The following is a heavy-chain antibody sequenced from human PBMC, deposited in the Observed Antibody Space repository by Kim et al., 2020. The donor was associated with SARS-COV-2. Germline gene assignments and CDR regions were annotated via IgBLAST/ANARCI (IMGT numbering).Heavy chain of an antibody. V-gene: IGHV1-69*13. J-gene: IGHJ6*02. CDR2: IIPIFGTA. Sequence: SVKVSCKASGGTFSSYAISWVRQAPGQGLEWMGGIIPIFGTANYAQKFQGRVTITADESTSTAYMELSSLRSEDTAVYYCARKLRYFDWLSNEYYYGMDVWGQGTTVTVSS. CDR3: ARKLRYFDWLSNEYYYGMDV. D-gene: IGHD3-9*01. CDR1: GGTFSSYA.